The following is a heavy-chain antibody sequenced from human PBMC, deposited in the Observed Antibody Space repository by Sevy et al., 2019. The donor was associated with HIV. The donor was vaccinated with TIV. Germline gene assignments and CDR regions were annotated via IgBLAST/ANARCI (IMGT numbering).Heavy chain of an antibody. D-gene: IGHD6-19*01. J-gene: IGHJ4*02. CDR3: ASEIGYSSGWFDY. Sequence: ASVKVSCKASGGTFSSYAISWVRQAPGQGLEWMGGIIPIFGTANYAQKFQGRVTITADESTRTAYMELSSLRSEDTAVYYCASEIGYSSGWFDYWGQGTLVTVSS. CDR1: GGTFSSYA. V-gene: IGHV1-69*13. CDR2: IIPIFGTA.